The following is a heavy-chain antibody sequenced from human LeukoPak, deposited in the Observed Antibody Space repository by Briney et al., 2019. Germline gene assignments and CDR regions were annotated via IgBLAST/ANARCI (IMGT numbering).Heavy chain of an antibody. CDR2: FDPEDGET. Sequence: ASVKVSCKVSGYTLTELSMHWVRQAPGKGLEWMGGFDPEDGETIYAQKFQGRVTMTEDTSTDTAYMELSSLRSEDTAVYYCATDLTHRDSSSWYYSDYWGQGTLVTVSS. V-gene: IGHV1-24*01. CDR3: ATDLTHRDSSSWYYSDY. D-gene: IGHD6-13*01. J-gene: IGHJ4*02. CDR1: GYTLTELS.